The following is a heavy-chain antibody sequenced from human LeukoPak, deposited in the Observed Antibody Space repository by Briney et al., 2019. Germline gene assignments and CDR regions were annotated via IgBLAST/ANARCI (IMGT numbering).Heavy chain of an antibody. CDR2: ISWNSGSI. V-gene: IGHV3-9*01. D-gene: IGHD3-10*01. Sequence: GRSLRLSCAASGFTFDDYAMHWVRQAPGKGLEWVSGISWNSGSIGYADSVKGRFTISRDNAKNSLYLQMNSLRAEDTALYYCAKTPTYYYGSGSSDYYYFDYWGQGTLVTVSS. CDR3: AKTPTYYYGSGSSDYYYFDY. CDR1: GFTFDDYA. J-gene: IGHJ4*02.